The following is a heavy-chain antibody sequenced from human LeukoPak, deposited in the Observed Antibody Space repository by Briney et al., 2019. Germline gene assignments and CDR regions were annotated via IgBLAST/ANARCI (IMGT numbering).Heavy chain of an antibody. V-gene: IGHV3-30-3*01. Sequence: GGSLRLSCAASGFTFNDYAMYWVRQTPGKGLEWVTLISYDGYDKSYADSVRGRFTISRDNSKKTLFLQMNSLRAEDTAVYYCAKAVEQLGYNDAFDIWGQGTKVTVSS. CDR2: ISYDGYDK. CDR3: AKAVEQLGYNDAFDI. J-gene: IGHJ3*02. CDR1: GFTFNDYA. D-gene: IGHD6-13*01.